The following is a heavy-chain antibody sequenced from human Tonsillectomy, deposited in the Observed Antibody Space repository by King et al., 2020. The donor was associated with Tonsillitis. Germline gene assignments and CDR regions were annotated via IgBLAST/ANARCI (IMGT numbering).Heavy chain of an antibody. CDR2: ITSSSNTI. V-gene: IGHV3-48*01. Sequence: VQLVESGGGLVQPGGSLRLSCAASGFTFSSYSMNWVRQAPGKGLEWVSYITSSSNTIYYAESVKGRLTISRDNAKNSLYLQMNSLRAEDTAVYYCASITIFGGGFDNWGQGTLVTVSS. J-gene: IGHJ4*02. D-gene: IGHD3-3*01. CDR3: ASITIFGGGFDN. CDR1: GFTFSSYS.